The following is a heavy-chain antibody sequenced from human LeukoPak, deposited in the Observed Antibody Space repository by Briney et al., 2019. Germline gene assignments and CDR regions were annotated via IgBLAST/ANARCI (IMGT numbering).Heavy chain of an antibody. CDR3: ARPAYDILTGYPNWFDP. Sequence: SETLSLTCTVSGYSISSGYYWGWIRQPPGKGLEWIGSIYHSGSTYYNPSFKSRVTISVDTSKNQFSLKLSSVTAADTAVYYCARPAYDILTGYPNWFDPWGQGTLVTVSS. J-gene: IGHJ5*02. CDR2: IYHSGST. V-gene: IGHV4-38-2*02. D-gene: IGHD3-9*01. CDR1: GYSISSGYY.